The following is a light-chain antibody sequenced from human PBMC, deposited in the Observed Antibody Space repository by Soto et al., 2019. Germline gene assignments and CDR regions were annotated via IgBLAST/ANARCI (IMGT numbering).Light chain of an antibody. Sequence: DIQMTQSPSTLSASVGDRVTITCRASQSISSWLGWYQQKPGKAPKLLIYKASSLESGVPSRFNDSGSGTEFTLTISSLQPDDFATYYCQQYSSYSTFGQGTKVEIK. V-gene: IGKV1-5*03. CDR1: QSISSW. CDR2: KAS. J-gene: IGKJ1*01. CDR3: QQYSSYST.